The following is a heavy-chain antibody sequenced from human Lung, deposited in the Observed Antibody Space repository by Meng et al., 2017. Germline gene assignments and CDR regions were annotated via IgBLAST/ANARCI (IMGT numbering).Heavy chain of an antibody. CDR2: LSPVGGNT. Sequence: QVQLVQSGAEVKKPGASARVSCKASAYSFTSYAMHWVRQAPGQRLEWMGWLSPVGGNTKYSQNFQGRVTITRDTSASTAYMELSSLRSEDTAVYYCAREVPYTSGWYPQGHWGQGTLVTVSS. V-gene: IGHV1-3*01. CDR3: AREVPYTSGWYPQGH. J-gene: IGHJ4*02. D-gene: IGHD6-19*01. CDR1: AYSFTSYA.